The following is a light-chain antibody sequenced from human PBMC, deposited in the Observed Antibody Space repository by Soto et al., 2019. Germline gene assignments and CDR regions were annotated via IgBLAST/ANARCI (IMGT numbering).Light chain of an antibody. J-gene: IGKJ4*01. V-gene: IGKV3D-20*02. CDR1: QSVRSNY. CDR3: QQRGNWPLT. Sequence: EIVLTQSPGTLSLSPGERVTLSCRASQSVRSNYLAWYQQRPGQAPRLLIYDSSSRATGVPDRFSGSGSGTDFTLTISSLEPEDFAVYYCQQRGNWPLTFGGGTKVDIK. CDR2: DSS.